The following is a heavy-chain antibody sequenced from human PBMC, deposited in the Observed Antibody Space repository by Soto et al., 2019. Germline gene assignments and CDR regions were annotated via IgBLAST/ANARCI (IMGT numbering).Heavy chain of an antibody. D-gene: IGHD2-2*01. V-gene: IGHV1-69*12. J-gene: IGHJ4*02. CDR1: GGTFSSYA. CDR2: IIPIFGTA. CDR3: ASTRPSGFDY. Sequence: QVQLVQSGAEVKKPGSSVKVSCKASGGTFSSYAISWVRQAPGQGLEWMGGIIPIFGTANYAQKFQGRLTSTADDATHTAYFELSSLRSEQTDVHYCASTRPSGFDYWGQGTLVTVSS.